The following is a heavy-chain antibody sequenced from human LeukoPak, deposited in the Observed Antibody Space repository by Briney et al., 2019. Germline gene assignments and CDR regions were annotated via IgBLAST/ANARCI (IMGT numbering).Heavy chain of an antibody. V-gene: IGHV4-34*01. Sequence: SETLSLTCAVYGGSFSGYYWSWIRQPPGKGLEWIGEINHSGSTNYNPSLKGRVTISVDTSKNQFSLKLSSVTAADTAVYYCARASPDSSGYYLPFDYWGQGTLVTVSS. D-gene: IGHD3-22*01. CDR3: ARASPDSSGYYLPFDY. J-gene: IGHJ4*02. CDR1: GGSFSGYY. CDR2: INHSGST.